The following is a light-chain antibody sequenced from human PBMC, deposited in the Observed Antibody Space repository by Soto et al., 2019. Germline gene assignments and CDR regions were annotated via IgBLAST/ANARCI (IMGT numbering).Light chain of an antibody. V-gene: IGLV1-44*01. CDR1: SSNIGTSP. Sequence: QSVLTQPPSASGTPGQRVTISCSGSSSNIGTSPVNWYQQLPGTAPKLLIYTNYQRPSGVPDRFSGSKSGTSASLAISGLQSEGEADYYCAAWDDSLNGHVFGTGTKVTV. CDR3: AAWDDSLNGHV. CDR2: TNY. J-gene: IGLJ1*01.